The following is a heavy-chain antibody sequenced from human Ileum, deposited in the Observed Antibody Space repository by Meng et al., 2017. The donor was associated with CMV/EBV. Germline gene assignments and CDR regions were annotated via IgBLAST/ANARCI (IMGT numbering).Heavy chain of an antibody. CDR1: GGSISSTIYY. V-gene: IGHV4-39*07. J-gene: IGHJ4*02. CDR3: ASGFYQNYFDY. CDR2: IFYTGNT. D-gene: IGHD2-2*01. Sequence: SETLSLTCTVSGGSISSTIYYWGWIRQPPGKGLEWIASIFYTGNTYYNPSLKSRVTISLDTSKHQFSLNLNSATAADTAVYYCASGFYQNYFDYWGQGALVTVSS.